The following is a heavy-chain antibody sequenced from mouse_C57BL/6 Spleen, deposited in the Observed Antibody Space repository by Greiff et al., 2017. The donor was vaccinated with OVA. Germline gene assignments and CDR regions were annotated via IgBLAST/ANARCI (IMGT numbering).Heavy chain of an antibody. D-gene: IGHD1-1*01. CDR3: ARRGMGSSFYYYAMDY. V-gene: IGHV1-82*01. CDR2: IYPGDGDT. J-gene: IGHJ4*01. CDR1: GYAFSSSW. Sequence: VKLMESGPELVKPGASVKISCKASGYAFSSSWMNWVKQRPGKGLEWIGRIYPGDGDTNYNGKFKGKATLTADKSSSTAYMQLSSLTSEDSAVYFCARRGMGSSFYYYAMDYWGQGTSVTVSS.